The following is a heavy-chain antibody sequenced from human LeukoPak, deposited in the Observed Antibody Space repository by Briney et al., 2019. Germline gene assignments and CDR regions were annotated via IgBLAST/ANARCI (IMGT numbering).Heavy chain of an antibody. CDR1: GGSFSGYY. D-gene: IGHD3-10*01. CDR3: ARPQSITMVRGAIRATGMDV. Sequence: PSETLSLTCAVYGGSFSGYYWSWIRQPPGKGLEWIGEINHSGSTNYNPSLKSRVTISVDTSKNQFSLKLSSVTAADTAVYYCARPQSITMVRGAIRATGMDVWGKGTTVTISS. CDR2: INHSGST. V-gene: IGHV4-34*01. J-gene: IGHJ6*04.